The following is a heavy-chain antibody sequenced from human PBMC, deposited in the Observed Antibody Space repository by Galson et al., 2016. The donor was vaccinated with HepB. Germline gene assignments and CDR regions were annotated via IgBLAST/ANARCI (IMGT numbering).Heavy chain of an antibody. J-gene: IGHJ4*02. D-gene: IGHD1-26*01. CDR2: VSSGGTTQ. V-gene: IGHV3-30*03. CDR1: GFTFSSYG. CDR3: AREGGTSGTYRYSFDY. Sequence: LRLSCAASGFTFSSYGMHWVRQAPGKGLEWVAVVSSGGTTQYYADSVKGRFTISRDNSKSTLYLQMDSLRIDATAVYYCAREGGTSGTYRYSFDYWGQGTLVTVSS.